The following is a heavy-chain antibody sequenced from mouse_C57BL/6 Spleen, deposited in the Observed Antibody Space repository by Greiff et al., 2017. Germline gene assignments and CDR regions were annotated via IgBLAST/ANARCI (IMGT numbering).Heavy chain of an antibody. CDR2: IYPRSGNT. D-gene: IGHD2-4*01. J-gene: IGHJ4*01. CDR1: GYTFTSYG. CDR3: ARDGYDYDVGMDY. Sequence: VQLQQSGAELARPGASVKLSCTASGYTFTSYGISWVTQRTGQGLEWIGEIYPRSGNTYYNEKFKGKATLTADKSSSPAYMELRSLTSEDDAVYFCARDGYDYDVGMDYWGQGTSVTVSS. V-gene: IGHV1-81*01.